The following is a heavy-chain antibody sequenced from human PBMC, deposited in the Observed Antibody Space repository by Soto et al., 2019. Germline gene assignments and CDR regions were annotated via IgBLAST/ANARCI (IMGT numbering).Heavy chain of an antibody. CDR2: IYYSGST. J-gene: IGHJ4*02. V-gene: IGHV4-31*03. D-gene: IGHD3-9*01. CDR1: GGSISSGGYY. Sequence: SETLSLTCTVSGGSISSGGYYWSWIRQHPGKGLEWIGYIYYSGSTYYNPSLKSRVTISVDTSKNQFSLKLSSVTAADTAVYYCAREYYDILTGYHSFDYWGQGTLVTVSS. CDR3: AREYYDILTGYHSFDY.